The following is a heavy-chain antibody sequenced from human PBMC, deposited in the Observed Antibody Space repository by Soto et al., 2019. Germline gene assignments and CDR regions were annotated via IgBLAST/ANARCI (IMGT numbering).Heavy chain of an antibody. CDR3: AIGTRGYNYGYFDF. Sequence: EVQLLESGGGLVQPGGSLRLSCAASGVTFSNYAMSWVRQAPGRRMEWVSAITGSGDGTYYADSVKGRFTTSTDNFNSTLYLHMTTLRAEDSAEYSCAIGTRGYNYGYFDFWGQGTLVSVSS. V-gene: IGHV3-23*01. CDR2: ITGSGDGT. D-gene: IGHD5-18*01. J-gene: IGHJ4*02. CDR1: GVTFSNYA.